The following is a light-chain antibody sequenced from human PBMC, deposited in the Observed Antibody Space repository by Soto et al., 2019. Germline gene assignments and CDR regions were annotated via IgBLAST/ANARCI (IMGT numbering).Light chain of an antibody. V-gene: IGLV2-11*01. CDR1: SSDVGTYNF. CDR2: DVS. J-gene: IGLJ1*01. CDR3: CSYAGRYTYV. Sequence: QSALTQPRSVSGSPGQSVSISCTGTSSDVGTYNFVSWYQQHPGKAPKAMIYDVSKRPSGVPDRFSGSKSGNTASLTISGLQSEDEADYYCCSYAGRYTYVFGTGTKLTVL.